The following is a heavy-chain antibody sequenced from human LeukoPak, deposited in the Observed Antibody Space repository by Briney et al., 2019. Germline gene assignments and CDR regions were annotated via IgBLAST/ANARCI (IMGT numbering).Heavy chain of an antibody. CDR2: IYYSGST. D-gene: IGHD6-13*01. Sequence: SETLSLTCTVSGGSISSSSYYWGWIRQPPGKGLEWIGSIYYSGSTYYNPSLKSRVTISVDRSKNQFSLKLSSVTAADTAVYYCASSDSSSWYGGDAFDIWGQGTMVTVSS. J-gene: IGHJ3*02. CDR1: GGSISSSSYY. CDR3: ASSDSSSWYGGDAFDI. V-gene: IGHV4-39*07.